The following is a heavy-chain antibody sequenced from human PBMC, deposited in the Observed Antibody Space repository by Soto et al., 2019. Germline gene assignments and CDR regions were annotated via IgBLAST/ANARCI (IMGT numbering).Heavy chain of an antibody. CDR1: GFTFRNYD. CDR3: ARTDRDFYGLDV. CDR2: ISAAGDP. V-gene: IGHV3-13*05. Sequence: EVQLVESGGGLVQPAGSPRLSCEASGFTFRNYDMHWVRQGTGKGLEWVSGISAAGDPDYADSVEGRFTISRENAQNPFFLQMTSLRIGDTAVYYCARTDRDFYGLDVWGQGTTVIVSS. J-gene: IGHJ6*02.